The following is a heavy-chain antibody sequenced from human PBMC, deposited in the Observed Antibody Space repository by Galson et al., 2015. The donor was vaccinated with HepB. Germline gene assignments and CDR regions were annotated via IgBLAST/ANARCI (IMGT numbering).Heavy chain of an antibody. CDR3: ARFGALIYYGSGSYLPPILREYYGMDV. Sequence: SLRLSCAASGFTFSSYWMSWVRQAPGKGLEWVANIKQDGSEKYYVDSVKGRFTISRDNAKNSLYLQMNSLSAEDTAVYYCARFGALIYYGSGSYLPPILREYYGMDVWGQGTTVTVSS. J-gene: IGHJ6*02. D-gene: IGHD3-10*01. CDR2: IKQDGSEK. CDR1: GFTFSSYW. V-gene: IGHV3-7*03.